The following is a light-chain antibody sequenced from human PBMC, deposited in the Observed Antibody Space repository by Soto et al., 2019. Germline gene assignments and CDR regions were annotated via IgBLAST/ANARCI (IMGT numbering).Light chain of an antibody. CDR3: QQSYSTPAT. J-gene: IGKJ4*01. V-gene: IGKV1-39*01. CDR2: AAS. CDR1: QSISSY. Sequence: DIQMTQSPSSLSASVGDRVTITCRASQSISSYLNWYQQKPGKAPKLLIYAASILQSGVPSMFSGSGSGTDFTLTISSLQPEDCATYYCQQSYSTPATFGGVTKVDIK.